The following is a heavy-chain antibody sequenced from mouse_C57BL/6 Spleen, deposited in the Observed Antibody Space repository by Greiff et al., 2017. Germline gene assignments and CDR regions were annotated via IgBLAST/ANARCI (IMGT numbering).Heavy chain of an antibody. CDR2: IYPGDGDT. CDR1: GYAFSSSW. CDR3: ASYAMDD. Sequence: QVQLQQSGPELVKPGASVKISCKASGYAFSSSWMNWVKQRPGKGLEWIGRIYPGDGDTNYNGKFKGKATLTADKSSSTAYMQLSSLTSEDSAVYFCASYAMDDWGQGTSVTVSS. V-gene: IGHV1-82*01. J-gene: IGHJ4*01.